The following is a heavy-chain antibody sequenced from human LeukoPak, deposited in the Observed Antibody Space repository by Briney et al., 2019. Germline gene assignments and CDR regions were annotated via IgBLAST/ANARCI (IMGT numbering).Heavy chain of an antibody. CDR1: GFTFSRYA. J-gene: IGHJ6*02. CDR2: ISYDGSNK. CDR3: ARGGEAPYDFWSGYYTGGYYYYGMDV. V-gene: IGHV3-30-3*01. Sequence: GRSLRLSCAASGFTFSRYAMHWVRQAPGKGLEWVAVISYDGSNKYYADSVKGRFTISRDNSKNTLYLQMNSLRAEDTAVYYCARGGEAPYDFWSGYYTGGYYYYGMDVWGQGTTVTVSS. D-gene: IGHD3-3*01.